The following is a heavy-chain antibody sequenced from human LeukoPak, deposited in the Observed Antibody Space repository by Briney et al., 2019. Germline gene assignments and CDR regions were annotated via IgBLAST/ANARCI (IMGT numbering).Heavy chain of an antibody. V-gene: IGHV3-48*01. J-gene: IGHJ4*02. CDR3: ASGVDY. CDR1: GFTFSSYS. Sequence: GGSLRLSCAASGFTFSSYSMNWVRQAPGKGLEWVSHITSSSSAMYYADSVKGRFSISRDNAKSSLFLQMNSLRADDTAVYYCASGVDYWGQGTLVTVSS. CDR2: ITSSSSAM.